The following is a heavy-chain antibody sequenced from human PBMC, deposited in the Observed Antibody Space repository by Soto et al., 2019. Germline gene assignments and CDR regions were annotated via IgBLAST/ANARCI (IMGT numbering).Heavy chain of an antibody. CDR2: IDPSDSYT. J-gene: IGHJ6*02. V-gene: IGHV5-10-1*01. CDR3: ATILNYDILTGYPALYYYYGMDV. D-gene: IGHD3-9*01. CDR1: GYSFAGYW. Sequence: GESLKISCKGSGYSFAGYWISWVRQMPGKGLEWMGRIDPSDSYTNYSPSFQGHVTISADKSISTAYLQWSSLKASDTAMYYCATILNYDILTGYPALYYYYGMDVWGQGTTVTVSS.